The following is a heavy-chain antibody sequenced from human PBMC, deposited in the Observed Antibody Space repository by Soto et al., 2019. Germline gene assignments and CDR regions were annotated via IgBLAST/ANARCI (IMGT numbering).Heavy chain of an antibody. Sequence: PSETLSRTCTISGGSISGFYWGWIRQPPGKGLEWIGNIYYSGSANYDPSLRSRVTISLNTSKNQFSLNLNSVTAADTAIYYCARWTYCGGDCYWLDFWGQGTLVT. V-gene: IGHV4-59*01. CDR3: ARWTYCGGDCYWLDF. CDR1: GGSISGFY. CDR2: IYYSGSA. J-gene: IGHJ4*02. D-gene: IGHD2-21*02.